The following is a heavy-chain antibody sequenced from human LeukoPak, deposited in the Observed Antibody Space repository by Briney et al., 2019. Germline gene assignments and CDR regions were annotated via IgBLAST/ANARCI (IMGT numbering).Heavy chain of an antibody. CDR2: INHSGST. Sequence: SETLSLTCAVYGGSFSGYYWSWIRQPPGKGLEWIGEINHSGSTNYNPSLKSRVTISVDTSKNQFSLKLSSVTAADTAVYYCARGKNYYYYMDVWGKGTTVTISS. J-gene: IGHJ6*03. CDR3: ARGKNYYYYMDV. CDR1: GGSFSGYY. V-gene: IGHV4-34*01.